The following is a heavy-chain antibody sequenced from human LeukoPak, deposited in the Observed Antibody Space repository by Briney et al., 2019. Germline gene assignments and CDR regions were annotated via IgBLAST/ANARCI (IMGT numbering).Heavy chain of an antibody. V-gene: IGHV1-18*01. Sequence: GASVKVSCKASGYTFTSYGISWVRQAPGQGLEWMGWISAYNGNTNYAQKLQGRVTMTTDTSTSTAYMELRSLRSDDTAVYYCARARVSYGKVGHFDYWGQGTLVTVSS. CDR3: ARARVSYGKVGHFDY. CDR2: ISAYNGNT. D-gene: IGHD5-18*01. CDR1: GYTFTSYG. J-gene: IGHJ4*02.